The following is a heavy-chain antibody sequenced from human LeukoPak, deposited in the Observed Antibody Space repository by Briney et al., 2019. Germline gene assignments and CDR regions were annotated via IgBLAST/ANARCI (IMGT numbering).Heavy chain of an antibody. CDR3: AKDRPKSY. V-gene: IGHV3-43*02. CDR1: GFTFDDYA. Sequence: PGGSLRLSCAASGFTFDDYAIHWVRQAPGKGLEWVSLISGDGGSTSYADSVKGRFTISRDNSKNSVYLQMNSLRSEDTALYYCAKDRPKSYWGQGTLVTVSS. CDR2: ISGDGGST. J-gene: IGHJ4*02.